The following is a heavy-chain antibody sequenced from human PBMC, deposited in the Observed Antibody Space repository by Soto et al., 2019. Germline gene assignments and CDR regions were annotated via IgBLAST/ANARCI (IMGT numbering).Heavy chain of an antibody. Sequence: EVQLVESGGGLVQPGGSLRLSCAASGFVFTNSWMHWVRQAPGMGLVWVSHVNRDGSITTYADSVRGRFTISRGNAKNTVYLQMNSLRVEETAVYYCTRDQRSSAPVWG. D-gene: IGHD1-26*01. CDR2: VNRDGSIT. CDR3: TRDQRSSAPV. V-gene: IGHV3-74*01. J-gene: IGHJ6*01. CDR1: GFVFTNSW.